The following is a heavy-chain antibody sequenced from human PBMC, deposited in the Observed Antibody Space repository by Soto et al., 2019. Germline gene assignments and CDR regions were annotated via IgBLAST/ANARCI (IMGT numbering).Heavy chain of an antibody. V-gene: IGHV3-23*01. D-gene: IGHD2-21*01. CDR1: GFSLSTYA. CDR2: MTGSGNDI. Sequence: EVQLLESGGGLVQPGGSLRLSCAASGFSLSTYAMMWVRQAPGKGQEWVAGMTGSGNDIRYADPVKGRFTISKDNSKNTLYLQRNSLRAEDTAIYYCAKDAVYNDGLWLVGNCGQGTLVTVSS. J-gene: IGHJ4*02. CDR3: AKDAVYNDGLWLVGN.